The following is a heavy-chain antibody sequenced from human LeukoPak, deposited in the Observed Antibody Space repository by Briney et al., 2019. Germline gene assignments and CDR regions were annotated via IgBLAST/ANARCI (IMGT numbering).Heavy chain of an antibody. D-gene: IGHD4-17*01. Sequence: SVKVSCKASGGTFSSYAISWVRQAPGQGIEWMGGIIPIFGTANYAQKFQGRVTITPDESTNTAYREMGRLRSEDTAVYYCARLRGYGDNWFDPWGQGTLVTV. CDR1: GGTFSSYA. J-gene: IGHJ5*02. CDR2: IIPIFGTA. V-gene: IGHV1-69*13. CDR3: ARLRGYGDNWFDP.